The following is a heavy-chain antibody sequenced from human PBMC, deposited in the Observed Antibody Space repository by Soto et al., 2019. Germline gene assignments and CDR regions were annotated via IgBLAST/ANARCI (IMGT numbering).Heavy chain of an antibody. CDR2: ISGSGGST. CDR1: GFTFSSYA. CDR3: AKDVHVISYYGMDV. Sequence: EVQLLESGGGLVQPGGSLRLSCAASGFTFSSYAMSWVRQAPGKGLEWVSAISGSGGSTYYADSVKGRFTISRDNSKNPLYLQMNSLRAEDTAVYYCAKDVHVISYYGMDVWGQGTTVTFSS. J-gene: IGHJ6*02. D-gene: IGHD3-10*01. V-gene: IGHV3-23*01.